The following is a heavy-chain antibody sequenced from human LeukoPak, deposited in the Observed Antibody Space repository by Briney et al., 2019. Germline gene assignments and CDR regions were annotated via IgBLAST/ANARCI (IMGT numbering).Heavy chain of an antibody. CDR2: IYTSGSI. V-gene: IGHV4-4*07. J-gene: IGHJ4*02. CDR3: ARDCSGGTCYLGVVDY. D-gene: IGHD2-15*01. Sequence: PSETLSLTCTLSSGSLSSSYWSWIRQPAGKGLEWIGRIYTSGSINYNPSLKSRVTMSVDTSKNQFSLKLSSVTAADAAVYYCARDCSGGTCYLGVVDYWGQGILVTVSS. CDR1: SGSLSSSY.